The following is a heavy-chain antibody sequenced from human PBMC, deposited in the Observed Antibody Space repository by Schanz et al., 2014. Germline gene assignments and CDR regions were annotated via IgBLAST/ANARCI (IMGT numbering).Heavy chain of an antibody. CDR2: ISHDGSNK. CDR1: RFTFNAYD. D-gene: IGHD3-3*01. Sequence: ESGGGVVRPGGSLRLSCASSRFTFNAYDMYWIRQAPGKGLEWVALISHDGSNKNSADFVKGRFTISRDNSKNTLYLQMNSLRAEDTAVYYCARDKGGYYPFDYWGQGTLVTVSS. J-gene: IGHJ4*02. V-gene: IGHV3-30*03. CDR3: ARDKGGYYPFDY.